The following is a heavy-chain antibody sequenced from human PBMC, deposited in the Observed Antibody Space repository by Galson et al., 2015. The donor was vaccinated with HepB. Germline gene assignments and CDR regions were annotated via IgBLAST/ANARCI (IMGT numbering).Heavy chain of an antibody. CDR1: GYTFTSYA. J-gene: IGHJ4*02. V-gene: IGHV1-3*04. CDR3: ARDVRLLWFGESYYFAS. D-gene: IGHD3-10*01. CDR2: INTGNGNT. Sequence: SVKVSCKASGYTFTSYAMHWLRQAPGQRLEWMGWINTGNGNTKYSQKFQGRVTITRDTSASTAYMELSGLRSEDTAVYYCARDVRLLWFGESYYFASWGQGTLVTVSS.